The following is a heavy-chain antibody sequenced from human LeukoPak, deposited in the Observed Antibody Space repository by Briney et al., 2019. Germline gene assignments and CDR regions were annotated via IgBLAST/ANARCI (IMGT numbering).Heavy chain of an antibody. Sequence: PGGSLRLSCEGPGFTFSSYWMNWVRQAPGKGLEWVANIKPDGSERYYVDSVKGRFTISRDSSRSSLYLQMNSLRAEDTAVYYCARGAATFYSDTYYFEYWGQGTLVTVSS. V-gene: IGHV3-7*01. D-gene: IGHD3-22*01. CDR1: GFTFSSYW. CDR3: ARGAATFYSDTYYFEY. J-gene: IGHJ4*02. CDR2: IKPDGSER.